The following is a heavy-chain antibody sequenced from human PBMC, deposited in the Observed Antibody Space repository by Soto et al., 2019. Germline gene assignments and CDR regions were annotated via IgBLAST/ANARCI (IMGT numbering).Heavy chain of an antibody. J-gene: IGHJ4*02. CDR3: ASGGPLWGSYYLGFDY. Sequence: GGSLRLSCAASGFTFSDYYMSWIRQAPGKGLEWVSYISSSSSYTNYADSVKGRFTISRDNAKNSLYLQMNSLRAEDTAVYYCASGGPLWGSYYLGFDYWGQGTLVTVSS. V-gene: IGHV3-11*06. CDR1: GFTFSDYY. CDR2: ISSSSSYT. D-gene: IGHD1-26*01.